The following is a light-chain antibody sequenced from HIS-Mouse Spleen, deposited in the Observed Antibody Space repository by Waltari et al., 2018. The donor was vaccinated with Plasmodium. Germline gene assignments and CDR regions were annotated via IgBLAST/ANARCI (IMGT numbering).Light chain of an antibody. V-gene: IGLV2-14*03. CDR2: DVS. Sequence: QSALTQPASVSGSPGQSITISCTGTSSDVGGYNYVSWYQQHPGKAPKLMIYDVSNRPPGLSNRFSGSTSGNTAALTISWLQADDEADYYCSSYTSSSTLVFGGGTKLTVL. J-gene: IGLJ2*01. CDR3: SSYTSSSTLV. CDR1: SSDVGGYNY.